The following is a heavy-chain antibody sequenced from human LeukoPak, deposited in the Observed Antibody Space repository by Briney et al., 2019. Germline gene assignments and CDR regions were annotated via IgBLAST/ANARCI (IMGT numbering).Heavy chain of an antibody. V-gene: IGHV4-30-2*05. Sequence: SETLSLTCAVSGGSISSGGYSWSWIRQPPGKGLEWIGYIYHSGSTYYNPSLKSRVTISVDTSKNQFSLKLSSVTAADTAVYYCARIFGYAKWYFDLWGRGTLVTVSS. CDR3: ARIFGYAKWYFDL. CDR2: IYHSGST. D-gene: IGHD2-2*03. CDR1: GGSISSGGYS. J-gene: IGHJ2*01.